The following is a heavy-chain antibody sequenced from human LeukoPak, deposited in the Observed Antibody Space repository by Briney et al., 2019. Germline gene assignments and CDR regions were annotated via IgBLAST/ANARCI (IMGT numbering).Heavy chain of an antibody. J-gene: IGHJ5*02. CDR1: GGFLSSYY. V-gene: IGHV4-4*07. D-gene: IGHD6-19*01. CDR2: IHTSGST. CDR3: AGGRGSGWYGDNWFDP. Sequence: SQTLSPTCLVSGGFLSSYYWSWIRQPAGRGLEWVGCIHTSGSTNYNHSLKSRVTMSVDTSKNQSSLKLSSVTAEDTAVYYCAGGRGSGWYGDNWFDPWGQGTLVTVSS.